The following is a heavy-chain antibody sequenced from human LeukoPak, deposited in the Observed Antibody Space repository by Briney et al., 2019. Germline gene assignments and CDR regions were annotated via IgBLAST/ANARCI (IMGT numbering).Heavy chain of an antibody. D-gene: IGHD6-6*01. CDR1: GFTFSSYA. V-gene: IGHV3-23*01. Sequence: GGSLGLSCAASGFTFSSYAMNWVRQAPGKGLEWVSSIGSDYNTYYADSVKGRFTISRDNYKNTLYLQMNSLTDEDTAAYYCAKGKRSSCLEPWGQGTLVTVS. CDR3: AKGKRSSCLEP. J-gene: IGHJ5*02. CDR2: IGSDYNT.